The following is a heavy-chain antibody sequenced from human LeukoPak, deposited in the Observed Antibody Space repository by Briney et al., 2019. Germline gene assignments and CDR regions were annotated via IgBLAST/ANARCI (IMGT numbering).Heavy chain of an antibody. Sequence: SGTLSLTCAVSGGSISSSNWWSWVRQPPGKGLEWIGEIYHSGSTNYNPSLESRVTISLDKSKNQFSLKLSSVTAADTAVYYCARELNPGTTSGYWGQGTLVTVSS. CDR2: IYHSGST. V-gene: IGHV4-4*02. D-gene: IGHD1-7*01. J-gene: IGHJ4*02. CDR3: ARELNPGTTSGY. CDR1: GGSISSSNW.